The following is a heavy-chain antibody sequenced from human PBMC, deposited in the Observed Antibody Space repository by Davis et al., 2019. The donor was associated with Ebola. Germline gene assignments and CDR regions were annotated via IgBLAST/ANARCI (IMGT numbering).Heavy chain of an antibody. CDR3: ARDEHCSGGSCYPPGGYYYGMDV. CDR2: ISAYNGNT. J-gene: IGHJ6*02. Sequence: ASVKVSCKASGYTFTSYGISWVRQAPGQGLDWMGWISAYNGNTNYAQKLQGRVTMTTDTSTSTAYMELRSLRSDDTAVYYCARDEHCSGGSCYPPGGYYYGMDVWGQGTTVTVSS. CDR1: GYTFTSYG. V-gene: IGHV1-18*01. D-gene: IGHD2-15*01.